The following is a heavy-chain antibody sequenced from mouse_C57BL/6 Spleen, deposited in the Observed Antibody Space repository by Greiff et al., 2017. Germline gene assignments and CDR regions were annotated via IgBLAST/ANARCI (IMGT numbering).Heavy chain of an antibody. CDR3: ARDYGSSWVDY. J-gene: IGHJ2*01. CDR1: GYTFTSYW. D-gene: IGHD1-1*01. CDR2: INPSSGYT. V-gene: IGHV1-7*01. Sequence: QVQLKESGAELAKPGASVKLSCKASGYTFTSYWMHWVKQRPGQGLEWIGYINPSSGYTKYNQKFKGKATLTADKSSSTAYMQLSSLTYEDSAVYYCARDYGSSWVDYWGQGTTLTVSS.